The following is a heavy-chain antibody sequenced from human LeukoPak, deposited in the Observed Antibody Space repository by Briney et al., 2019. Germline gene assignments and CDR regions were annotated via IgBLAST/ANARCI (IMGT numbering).Heavy chain of an antibody. J-gene: IGHJ6*03. D-gene: IGHD3-10*01. CDR3: ARAQRITMVRGVIPYYMDV. V-gene: IGHV3-21*01. Sequence: PGGSLRLSRAASGFTFSSYSMNWVRQAPGKGLEWVSSISSSSSYIYYADSVKGRFTISRDNAKNSLYLQMNSLRAEDTAVYYCARAQRITMVRGVIPYYMDVWGKGTTVTVSS. CDR1: GFTFSSYS. CDR2: ISSSSSYI.